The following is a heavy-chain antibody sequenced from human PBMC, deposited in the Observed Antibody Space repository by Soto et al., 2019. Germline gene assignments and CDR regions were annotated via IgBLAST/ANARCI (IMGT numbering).Heavy chain of an antibody. CDR2: IRSKGHNYAT. V-gene: IGHV3-73*01. D-gene: IGHD3-16*01. CDR3: TRDLFSYDYSGILWFDP. CDR1: GFAFSGSA. Sequence: PGESLKISCAASGFAFSGSAMYWVRQASGQGPEWVGRIRSKGHNYATEYAASVKGRFTISRDDSKNTAYLQMNSLQTEDTAVYYCTRDLFSYDYSGILWFDPWGQGTLVTAPQ. J-gene: IGHJ5*02.